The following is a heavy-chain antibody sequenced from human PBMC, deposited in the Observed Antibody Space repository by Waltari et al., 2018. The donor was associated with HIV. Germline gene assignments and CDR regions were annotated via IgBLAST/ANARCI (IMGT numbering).Heavy chain of an antibody. D-gene: IGHD3-10*01. Sequence: VQLVQSGTELKRPGDSVTISCRASGYSFTSHAIHWIRQAPGQGLQYVGWSDPGSGTAKFSENLQTKVTFSRDTSSTTAFMEVRNLKYEDVAVFYCARGGASGGFDLWGQGTLVIVSS. CDR1: GYSFTSHA. J-gene: IGHJ4*02. CDR3: ARGGASGGFDL. CDR2: SDPGSGTA. V-gene: IGHV1-3*02.